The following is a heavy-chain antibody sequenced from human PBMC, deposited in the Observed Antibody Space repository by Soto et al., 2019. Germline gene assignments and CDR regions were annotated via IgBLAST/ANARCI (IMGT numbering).Heavy chain of an antibody. D-gene: IGHD6-19*01. V-gene: IGHV3-11*01. CDR3: ARRGEWLTLFNWFDP. Sequence: GGSLRLSCAASGFTFSDYYMSWIRQAPGKGLEWVSYISSSGSTIYYADSVKGRFTISRDNAKNSLYLQMNSLRAEDTAVYYCARRGEWLTLFNWFDPWGQGTLVTVSS. CDR1: GFTFSDYY. CDR2: ISSSGSTI. J-gene: IGHJ5*02.